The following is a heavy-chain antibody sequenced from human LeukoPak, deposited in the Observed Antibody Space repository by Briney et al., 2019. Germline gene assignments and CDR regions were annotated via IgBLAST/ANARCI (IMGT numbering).Heavy chain of an antibody. J-gene: IGHJ3*02. CDR1: GFSFSDYG. CDR2: ISGGGWTT. Sequence: PGGSLRLSCAASGFSFSDYGMSWVRQAPGKGLEWVSTISGGGWTTFYVDSVKGRSSISRDNSKNTLYLQVNSLRAEDTAVYYCAKERSVVVTLGDAFDIRGQGTMVTVSS. D-gene: IGHD3-22*01. V-gene: IGHV3-23*01. CDR3: AKERSVVVTLGDAFDI.